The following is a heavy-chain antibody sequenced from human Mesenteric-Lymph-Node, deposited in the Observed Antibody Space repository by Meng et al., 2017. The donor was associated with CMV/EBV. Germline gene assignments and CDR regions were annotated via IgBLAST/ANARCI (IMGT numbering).Heavy chain of an antibody. CDR2: INPSGGST. CDR3: ARDSVRSVIDY. CDR1: GYTFTSYY. J-gene: IGHJ4*02. Sequence: CFRASGYTFTSYYMNWGPQAHGQGLEWMEIINPSGGSTSYAQKFQGRVTMTRDTSTSTVYMELSSLRSEDTAVYYCARDSVRSVIDYWGQGTLVTVSS. V-gene: IGHV1-46*01. D-gene: IGHD3-16*02.